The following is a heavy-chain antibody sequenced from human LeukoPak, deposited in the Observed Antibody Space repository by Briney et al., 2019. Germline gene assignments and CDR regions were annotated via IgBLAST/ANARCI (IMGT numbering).Heavy chain of an antibody. Sequence: SETLSLTCTVSGGSISSSSYYWGGIPRPPGKGLEWIGSIYYSGSTCYNPSLKSRVTISVDTSKNQFSLKLSSVTAADTVVYYCARDSGGSYFDYWGQGTLVNVSS. CDR2: IYYSGST. V-gene: IGHV4-39*07. CDR1: GGSISSSSYY. J-gene: IGHJ4*02. CDR3: ARDSGGSYFDY. D-gene: IGHD1-26*01.